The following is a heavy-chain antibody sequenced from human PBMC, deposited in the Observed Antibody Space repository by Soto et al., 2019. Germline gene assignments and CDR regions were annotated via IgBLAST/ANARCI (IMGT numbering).Heavy chain of an antibody. CDR1: GGSISSGGYY. V-gene: IGHV4-31*03. Sequence: SETLSLTCTVSGGSISSGGYYWSWIRQHPGKGLEWIGYIYYSGSTYYNPSLKSRVTISVDTSKNQFSLKLSSVTAADTAVYYCARGLYGSGSYYSSNWFDPWGQGTLVTVSS. J-gene: IGHJ5*02. CDR3: ARGLYGSGSYYSSNWFDP. D-gene: IGHD3-10*01. CDR2: IYYSGST.